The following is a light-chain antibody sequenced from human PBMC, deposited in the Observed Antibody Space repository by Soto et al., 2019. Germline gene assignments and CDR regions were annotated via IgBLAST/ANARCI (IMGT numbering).Light chain of an antibody. Sequence: QSALTQPPSASGSPGQSVTISCTGTSSDVGGYNYVSWYQQHPGKAPKLIIYEVSKWPSGVPDRFSGSKSGNTASLTVSGLQTEDEADYYCSSYAGSSGVVFGGGTKLTVL. CDR3: SSYAGSSGVV. V-gene: IGLV2-8*01. J-gene: IGLJ2*01. CDR2: EVS. CDR1: SSDVGGYNY.